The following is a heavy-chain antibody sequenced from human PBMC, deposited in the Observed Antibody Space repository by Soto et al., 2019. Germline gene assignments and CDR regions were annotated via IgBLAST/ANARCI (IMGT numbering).Heavy chain of an antibody. CDR3: ARAYYFGSGTSYTLYY. J-gene: IGHJ4*02. V-gene: IGHV3-30*03. D-gene: IGHD3-10*01. Sequence: PGGSLRLSCAASGFTFSNYGMHWVRQAPGKGLEWVAVISDDGVSKYYADSVQGRFTISRDNSESVVLLQMNSLRPDDTALYFCARAYYFGSGTSYTLYYWGQGT. CDR2: ISDDGVSK. CDR1: GFTFSNYG.